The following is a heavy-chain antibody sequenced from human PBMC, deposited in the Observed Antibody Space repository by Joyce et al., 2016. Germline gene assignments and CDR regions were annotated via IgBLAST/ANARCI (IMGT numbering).Heavy chain of an antibody. J-gene: IGHJ4*02. CDR1: GFSFSSFG. CDR2: IWFDGTKQ. D-gene: IGHD4/OR15-4a*01. CDR3: ARGWTMLDY. V-gene: IGHV3-33*01. Sequence: QVHLVESGGGVVQPGTSFKLSCTATGFSFSSFGIHWVRQAPGKGLEGVSVIWFDGTKQYYAESVKGRFTISRDNSKKTAYLQMNSLRADDTGVYFCARGWTMLDYWGQGSLVTVSP.